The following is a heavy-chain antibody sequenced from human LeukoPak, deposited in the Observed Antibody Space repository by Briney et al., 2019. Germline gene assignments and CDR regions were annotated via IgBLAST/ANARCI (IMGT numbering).Heavy chain of an antibody. CDR2: IHYSGST. V-gene: IGHV4-39*07. D-gene: IGHD3-10*01. CDR1: GDSISSTSCY. CDR3: ATGSGSYYLPYYSDY. J-gene: IGHJ4*02. Sequence: SETLSLTCAVSGDSISSTSCYWGWIRQPPGKGLEWIGSIHYSGSTYYSPSLKSRVTISVDTSKNQFSLKLSSVTAADTAVYYCATGSGSYYLPYYSDYWGQGTLVTVSS.